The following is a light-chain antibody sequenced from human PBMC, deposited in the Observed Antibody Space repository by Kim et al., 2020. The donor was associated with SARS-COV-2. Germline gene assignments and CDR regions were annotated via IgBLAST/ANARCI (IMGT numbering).Light chain of an antibody. J-gene: IGKJ5*01. CDR2: GAS. CDR3: LQHNSYPIT. CDR1: QDIRND. Sequence: DIQMTQSPSSLSASVGDRVTITCRASQDIRNDLGWYQQSPGRAPKRLIYGASSLKSGVPSRFSGSGSGTEFTLTISSLQPEDFATYFCLQHNSYPITFGQGTRLEIK. V-gene: IGKV1-17*01.